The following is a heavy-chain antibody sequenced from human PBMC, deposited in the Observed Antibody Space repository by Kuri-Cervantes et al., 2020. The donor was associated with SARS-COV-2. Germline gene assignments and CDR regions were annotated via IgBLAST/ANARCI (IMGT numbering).Heavy chain of an antibody. CDR2: ISGLGGAA. Sequence: GESLKISCAASGFNFNRYVMTWVRQAPGKGLQWVSSISGLGGAAYYADFVKGRFTISRDNSQDILYLQINDLRVEDTAIYYCAKDTLLWTPRGHNWFDPWGQGTLVTVSS. CDR3: AKDTLLWTPRGHNWFDP. J-gene: IGHJ5*02. D-gene: IGHD3/OR15-3a*01. V-gene: IGHV3-23*01. CDR1: GFNFNRYV.